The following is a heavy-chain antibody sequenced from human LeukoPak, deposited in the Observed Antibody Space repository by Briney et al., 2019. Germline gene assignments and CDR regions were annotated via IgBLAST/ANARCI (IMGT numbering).Heavy chain of an antibody. Sequence: GGSLRLSCAASGFTFSTFAMIWVRQPPGKGLEWVSSIFPSGGEIHYADSVGGRFTISRDNSNSTLSLQMNSLTAEDTAIYYCATYRQVLLPFESWGDGTLVTASS. CDR3: ATYRQVLLPFES. V-gene: IGHV3-23*01. J-gene: IGHJ4*01. CDR1: GFTFSTFA. D-gene: IGHD2-8*02. CDR2: IFPSGGEI.